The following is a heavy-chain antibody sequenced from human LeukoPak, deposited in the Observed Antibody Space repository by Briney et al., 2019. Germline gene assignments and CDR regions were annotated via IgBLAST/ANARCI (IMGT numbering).Heavy chain of an antibody. CDR2: IYPGDSDT. V-gene: IGHV5-51*01. J-gene: IGHJ5*02. Sequence: GESLKISCKGSGYSFTSYWIGWVRQMPGKGLEWMGIIYPGDSDTRYSPSFQGQVTISADKSISTAYLQWSSLKASDTAMYYCARRAAYCSSTSCYRSVNWFDPWGQGTLVTVSS. D-gene: IGHD2-2*01. CDR3: ARRAAYCSSTSCYRSVNWFDP. CDR1: GYSFTSYW.